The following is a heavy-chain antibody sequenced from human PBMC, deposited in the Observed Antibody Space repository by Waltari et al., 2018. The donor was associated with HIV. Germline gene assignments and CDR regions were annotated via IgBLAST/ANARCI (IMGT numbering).Heavy chain of an antibody. D-gene: IGHD3-10*01. CDR3: STEEVYGSGTCLDY. Sequence: RLVESGGDLVKPGGCLTLSCTASGFSFSSAWMNWVRQSPGKGVGVIGRIRSKSEGGATDLAAAVKGRFTVSRDDSKNILYLQMSALKVDDTAVYFCSTEEVYGSGTCLDYWGQGTLVTV. V-gene: IGHV3-15*01. CDR2: IRSKSEGGAT. CDR1: GFSFSSAW. J-gene: IGHJ4*01.